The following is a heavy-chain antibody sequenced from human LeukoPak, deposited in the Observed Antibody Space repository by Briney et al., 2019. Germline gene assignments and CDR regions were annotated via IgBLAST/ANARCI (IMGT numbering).Heavy chain of an antibody. CDR3: ARDISGYDWGAFDY. V-gene: IGHV1-69*05. J-gene: IGHJ4*02. CDR2: IIPIFGTA. D-gene: IGHD5-12*01. CDR1: GGTFISYA. Sequence: SXXXSCKASGGTFISYAISWVRQAPGQGLEWMGRIIPIFGTANYAQKFQGRVTITTDESTSTAYMELSSLRSEDTAVYYCARDISGYDWGAFDYWGQGTLVTVSS.